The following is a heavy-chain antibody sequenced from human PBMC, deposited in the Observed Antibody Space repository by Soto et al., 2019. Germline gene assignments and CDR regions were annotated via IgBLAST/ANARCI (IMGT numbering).Heavy chain of an antibody. J-gene: IGHJ6*04. CDR1: GGSFSGYY. D-gene: IGHD3-9*01. CDR2: INHSGST. Sequence: PSKTLSLTCAVYGGSFSGYYWSWIRQPPGKGLEWIGEINHSGSTNYNPSRKSRVTISVDTSKNQFSLKLSSVTAADTAVYYCARGGRSLLYFDWLQTYYGMEVWGEGTKVTVSS. V-gene: IGHV4-34*01. CDR3: ARGGRSLLYFDWLQTYYGMEV.